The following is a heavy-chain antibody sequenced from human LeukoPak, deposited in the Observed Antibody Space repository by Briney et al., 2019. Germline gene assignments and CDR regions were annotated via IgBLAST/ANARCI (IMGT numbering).Heavy chain of an antibody. J-gene: IGHJ4*02. D-gene: IGHD3-10*01. V-gene: IGHV3-23*01. Sequence: GGSLRLSCATSGFTLSSYNMNWVRQAPGKGLGWVSTISGSGTGTYYVDSVKGRFTISRDNSKNTLYLQMNSLGAEDTAIYYCAKGSMGVILAPFDSWGQGSLVTVSS. CDR3: AKGSMGVILAPFDS. CDR1: GFTLSSYN. CDR2: ISGSGTGT.